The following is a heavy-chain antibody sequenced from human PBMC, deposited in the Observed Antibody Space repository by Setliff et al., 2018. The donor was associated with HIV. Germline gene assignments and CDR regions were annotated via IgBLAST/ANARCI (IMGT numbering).Heavy chain of an antibody. CDR3: ATSPAGEILGSRPFYFDY. J-gene: IGHJ4*02. Sequence: SETLSLTCAVSGDSINSGNYYWSWIRQHPGKGLEWIGYIYYSGSTYYSPSLKSRVTISEDTSKNQFSLKMRSVTAADTAVYYCATSPAGEILGSRPFYFDYWGQGTLVTVSS. V-gene: IGHV4-31*11. D-gene: IGHD3-10*01. CDR2: IYYSGST. CDR1: GDSINSGNYY.